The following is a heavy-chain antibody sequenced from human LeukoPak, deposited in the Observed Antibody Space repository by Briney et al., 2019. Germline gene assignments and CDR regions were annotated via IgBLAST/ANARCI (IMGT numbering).Heavy chain of an antibody. Sequence: GASVKVSCKASGGTFSSYAISWVRQAPGQGLEWMGGIIPVFGTANYAQKFQGRVTITADESTSTAYMELSSLRSEDTAVYYCARRDTMVRGVIIGSFDIWGQGTMVTVSS. CDR1: GGTFSSYA. CDR3: ARRDTMVRGVIIGSFDI. J-gene: IGHJ3*02. D-gene: IGHD3-10*01. CDR2: IIPVFGTA. V-gene: IGHV1-69*13.